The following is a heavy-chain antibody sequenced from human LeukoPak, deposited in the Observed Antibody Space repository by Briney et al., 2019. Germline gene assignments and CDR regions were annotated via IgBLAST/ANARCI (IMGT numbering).Heavy chain of an antibody. D-gene: IGHD1-20*01. CDR2: ISAYNDYT. CDR1: GYTFISYG. Sequence: ASVKVSCKASGYTFISYGISWVRQAPGQGLEWMGWISAYNDYTNSAQNLQGRVTLTTDTSTSTAYMELGSLRSDDTAVYYCARSGRGNWLDAFDIRGQGTMVTVSS. J-gene: IGHJ3*02. V-gene: IGHV1-18*01. CDR3: ARSGRGNWLDAFDI.